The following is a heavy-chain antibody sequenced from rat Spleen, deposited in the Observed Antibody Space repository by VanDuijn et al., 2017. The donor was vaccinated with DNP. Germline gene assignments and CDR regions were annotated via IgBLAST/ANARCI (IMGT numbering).Heavy chain of an antibody. CDR2: ISNTGDNT. J-gene: IGHJ3*01. CDR1: GFIFSNYW. D-gene: IGHD1-12*02. Sequence: EVQLVESGGGLVQPGRSLKLSCVASGFIFSNYWMTWIRQAPGKGLEWVASISNTGDNTYYSDSVKGRFTISRDNAKSTLYLQMDSLRSEDTATYYCVRLAYYDGSFPNWVAYWGQGTLVTVSS. V-gene: IGHV5-31*01. CDR3: VRLAYYDGSFPNWVAY.